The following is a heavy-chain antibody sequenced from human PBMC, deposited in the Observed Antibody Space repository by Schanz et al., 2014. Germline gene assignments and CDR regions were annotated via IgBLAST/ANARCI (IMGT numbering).Heavy chain of an antibody. D-gene: IGHD1-26*01. J-gene: IGHJ3*01. CDR2: VNPNSGNT. CDR3: PTVDSRIVDV. CDR1: GYSFTSYD. V-gene: IGHV1-8*01. Sequence: EVKKPGASVTVSCKASGYSFTSYDINWVRRALGQGLEWVGWVNPNSGNTFYAQRCQGRSAMTRKPFFCTVYCELSDLRSEDSGVYTCPTVDSRIVDVWGEGTLVTVS.